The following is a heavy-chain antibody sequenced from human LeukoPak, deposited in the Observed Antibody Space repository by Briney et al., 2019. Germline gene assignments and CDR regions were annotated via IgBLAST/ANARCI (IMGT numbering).Heavy chain of an antibody. V-gene: IGHV3-23*01. CDR2: ISGSGGST. CDR3: ANGWSPDY. J-gene: IGHJ4*02. CDR1: GFTFSSYT. Sequence: GGSLRLSCAASGFTFSSYTMSWVRQAPGKGLEWVSGISGSGGSTYYADSVKGRFTIFRDNSKNTLYLQMNSLRAEDTAVYHCANGWSPDYWGRGTLVTVSS. D-gene: IGHD2-15*01.